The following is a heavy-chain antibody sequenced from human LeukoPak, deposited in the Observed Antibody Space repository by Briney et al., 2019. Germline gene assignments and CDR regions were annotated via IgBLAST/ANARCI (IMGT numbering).Heavy chain of an antibody. CDR2: ISGSGGST. V-gene: IGHV3-23*01. J-gene: IGHJ4*02. D-gene: IGHD2-15*01. CDR3: AEDLIVGGANSGPGY. CDR1: GFTFSSYA. Sequence: PGGSLRLXCAASGFTFSSYAMSWVRQAPGKALEWVSAISGSGGSTYYADSVKGRFTISRDNSKNTLYLQMNSLRAEDTAVYYCAEDLIVGGANSGPGYWGQGTLVTVSS.